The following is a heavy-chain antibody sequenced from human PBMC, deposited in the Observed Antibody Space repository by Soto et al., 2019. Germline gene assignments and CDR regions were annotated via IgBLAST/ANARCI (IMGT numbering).Heavy chain of an antibody. CDR3: AKDATAVNGVWDPFDM. CDR1: GFTFSAYA. V-gene: IGHV3-23*01. Sequence: EVQLLESGGGVVQPGGSLRLYCAASGFTFSAYAMSWVRQAPGKGLQWVSGVGGSDTDKHYADSVRGRFTVSRDNSKNTLYLQMNSLRVDDTAVYYCAKDATAVNGVWDPFDMWGQGTEVTVSS. D-gene: IGHD2-8*01. J-gene: IGHJ3*02. CDR2: VGGSDTDK.